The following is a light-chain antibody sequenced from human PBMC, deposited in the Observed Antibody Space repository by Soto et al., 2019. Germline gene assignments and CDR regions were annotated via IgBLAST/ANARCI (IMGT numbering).Light chain of an antibody. V-gene: IGKV1-5*03. J-gene: IGKJ1*01. CDR2: KAS. CDR3: QHYNSYSGA. CDR1: QTISSW. Sequence: AVSAYIGDRVTITCRASQTISSWLAWYQQKPGKAPKLLIYKASTLKSGVPSRFSGSGSGTEFTLTICSLQPDDFATYYCQHYNSYSGAFGHGSKVDI.